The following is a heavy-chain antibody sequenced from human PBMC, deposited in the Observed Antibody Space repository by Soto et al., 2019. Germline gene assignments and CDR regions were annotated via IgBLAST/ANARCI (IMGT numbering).Heavy chain of an antibody. CDR2: IIPIFGSA. CDR1: GGTFSNYA. CDR3: AKDGGKDGYFGNWFDP. Sequence: QVQLVQSGAEVKKPGSSVKVSCKASGGTFSNYAITWVRQAPGQGLEWLGRIIPIFGSANYAQKFQGRVTITADESTTKADMELSSLRSADTAVYYCAKDGGKDGYFGNWFDPWGQGTLVTVSS. D-gene: IGHD5-12*01. J-gene: IGHJ5*02. V-gene: IGHV1-69*15.